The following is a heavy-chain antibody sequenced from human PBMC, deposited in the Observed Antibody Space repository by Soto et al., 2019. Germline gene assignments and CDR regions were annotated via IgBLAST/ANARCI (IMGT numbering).Heavy chain of an antibody. CDR2: ISYDGSNK. J-gene: IGHJ3*02. Sequence: QVQLVESGGGVVQPGRSLRLSCAASGFTFSSYGMHWVRQAPGKGLEWVAVISYDGSNKYYADSVKGRFTISRDNSKNTLYLQMNSLRAEDTAVYYCAKARIVGATNRLRQPPPDAFDIWGQGTMVTVSS. V-gene: IGHV3-30*18. CDR1: GFTFSSYG. CDR3: AKARIVGATNRLRQPPPDAFDI. D-gene: IGHD1-26*01.